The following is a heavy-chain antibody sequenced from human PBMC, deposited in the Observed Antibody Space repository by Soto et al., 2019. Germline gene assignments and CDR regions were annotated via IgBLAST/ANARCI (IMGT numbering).Heavy chain of an antibody. J-gene: IGHJ6*02. D-gene: IGHD2-8*02. CDR3: AKGLVGYVFGVQDYHYGMDV. V-gene: IGHV3-30*18. Sequence: QVQLVESGGGVVQPGRSLRLSCAASRFTFSSYGMHWVRQARGKGLEWVAAISYDGSNKSYADSVKGRFTISRDNSKNTLYLQMTGLRGEDTAVYHCAKGLVGYVFGVQDYHYGMDVWGQGTTVTVSS. CDR2: ISYDGSNK. CDR1: RFTFSSYG.